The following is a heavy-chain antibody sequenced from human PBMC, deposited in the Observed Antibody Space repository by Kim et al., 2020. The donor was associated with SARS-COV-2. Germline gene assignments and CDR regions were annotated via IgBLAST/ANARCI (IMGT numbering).Heavy chain of an antibody. CDR3: ARGVVGATDY. Sequence: STNYNPSLKSRVTISVDKSKNQFSLKLSSVTAADTAVYYCARGVVGATDYWGQGTLVTVSS. V-gene: IGHV4-4*02. CDR2: ST. J-gene: IGHJ4*02. D-gene: IGHD1-26*01.